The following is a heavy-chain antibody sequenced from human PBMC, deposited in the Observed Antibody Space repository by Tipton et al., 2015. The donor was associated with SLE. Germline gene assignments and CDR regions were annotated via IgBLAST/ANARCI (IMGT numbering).Heavy chain of an antibody. Sequence: SLRLSCAASGFTFSGYTMSWVRQAPGKGLEWVSVIVGSDSSTHYADSVKGRFTISRDDSKNTVYLHMTSLRAEDTAVYYCAKAAEVFDYWGQGTLVTVSS. CDR2: IVGSDSST. J-gene: IGHJ4*02. CDR1: GFTFSGYT. V-gene: IGHV3-23*01. CDR3: AKAAEVFDY.